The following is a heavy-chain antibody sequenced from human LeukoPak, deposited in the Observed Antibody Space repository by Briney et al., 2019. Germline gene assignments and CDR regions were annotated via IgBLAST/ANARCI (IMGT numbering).Heavy chain of an antibody. CDR2: IIPILGIA. D-gene: IGHD3-22*01. CDR1: GGTFSSYA. J-gene: IGHJ4*02. V-gene: IGHV1-69*04. CDR3: ARGASLTYYYDSSGFFSFDY. Sequence: GASVKVSCKASGGTFSSYAISWVRQAPGQGLEWMGRIIPILGIANYAQKFQGRVTITADKSTSTAYMELSSLRSDDTAVYYCARGASLTYYYDSSGFFSFDYWGQGTLVTVSS.